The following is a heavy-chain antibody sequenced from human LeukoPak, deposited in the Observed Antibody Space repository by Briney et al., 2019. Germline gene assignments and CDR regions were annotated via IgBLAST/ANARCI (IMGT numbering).Heavy chain of an antibody. D-gene: IGHD1-26*01. CDR2: IYYSGST. CDR1: GGSISSYY. J-gene: IGHJ4*02. Sequence: SETLSLTCTVSGGSISSYYWSWIRQPPGKGLEWIGYIYYSGSTNYNPSLKSRVTISVDTSKNQFSLKLSSVTAADTAVYYCARGVEACELLSYYFDYWGQGTLVTVSS. CDR3: ARGVEACELLSYYFDY. V-gene: IGHV4-59*12.